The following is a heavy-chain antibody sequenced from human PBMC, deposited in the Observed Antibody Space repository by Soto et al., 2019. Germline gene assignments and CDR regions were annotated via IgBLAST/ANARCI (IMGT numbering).Heavy chain of an antibody. CDR2: IGGEAVST. Sequence: GGFLRLSCTASGFIFSHYAMNWVRQGPGKGLEWVSVIGGEAVSTKCADSVKGRCTVSRDNSKNTMYLQLDSLRDDDTAIYYCLKDSIENNGIYDPFDFCGQGRMVSVSS. V-gene: IGHV3-23*01. J-gene: IGHJ3*01. CDR3: LKDSIENNGIYDPFDF. D-gene: IGHD3-3*01. CDR1: GFIFSHYA.